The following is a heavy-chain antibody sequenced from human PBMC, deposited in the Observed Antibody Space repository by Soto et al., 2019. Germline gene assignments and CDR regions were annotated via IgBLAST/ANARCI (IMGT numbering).Heavy chain of an antibody. J-gene: IGHJ4*02. CDR3: ARILPPNFCSGYYVHVKDY. CDR2: IKQDGSEK. Sequence: GGSLRLSCAASGFTFSSYWMSWVRQAPGKGLEWVANIKQDGSEKYYVDSVKGRFTISRDNAKNSLYLQMNSLRAEGTAVYYCARILPPNFCSGYYVHVKDYWGQGTLVTVSS. CDR1: GFTFSSYW. V-gene: IGHV3-7*01. D-gene: IGHD3-3*01.